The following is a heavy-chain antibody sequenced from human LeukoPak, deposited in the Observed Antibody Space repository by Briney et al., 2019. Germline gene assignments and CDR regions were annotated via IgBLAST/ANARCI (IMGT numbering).Heavy chain of an antibody. V-gene: IGHV3-23*01. Sequence: PGGSLRLSCAGSGFTFSSYAMSWVRQAPGKGLECVSGISGSGSSTHYADSVKGRFTISRDNSKSTLYLQMSSLRDEDTAVYYCANYRSWGQGTLVTVSS. J-gene: IGHJ4*02. CDR2: ISGSGSST. CDR3: ANYRS. CDR1: GFTFSSYA. D-gene: IGHD1-14*01.